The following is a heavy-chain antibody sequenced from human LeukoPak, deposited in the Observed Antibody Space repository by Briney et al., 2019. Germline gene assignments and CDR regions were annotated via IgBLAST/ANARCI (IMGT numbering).Heavy chain of an antibody. J-gene: IGHJ5*02. CDR1: GGSISSGGYY. Sequence: SETLSLTCTVSGGSISSGGYYWSWIRQHPGKGLEWIGYIYYSGSTYYNPSPKSRVTISVDTSKNQFSLKLSSVTAADTAVYYCARSGGCSSTSCKGNNWFDPWGQGTLVTVSS. CDR2: IYYSGST. D-gene: IGHD2-2*01. V-gene: IGHV4-31*03. CDR3: ARSGGCSSTSCKGNNWFDP.